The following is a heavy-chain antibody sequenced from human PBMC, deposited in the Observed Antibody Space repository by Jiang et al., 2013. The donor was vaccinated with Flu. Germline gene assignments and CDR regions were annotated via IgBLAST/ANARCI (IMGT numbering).Heavy chain of an antibody. CDR1: GFTFSTYG. J-gene: IGHJ5*02. Sequence: VQLLESGGGLVQPGRSLRLSCAASGFTFSTYGMHWVRQAPGKGLEWVAFIRYDGSNKYYVDSAKGRFTISRDNSKNTLYLQMNSLRGDDTAVYYCAKGIGTTANNWFDPWGQGTLVTVSS. CDR2: IRYDGSNK. D-gene: IGHD1-7*01. V-gene: IGHV3-30*02. CDR3: AKGIGTTANNWFDP.